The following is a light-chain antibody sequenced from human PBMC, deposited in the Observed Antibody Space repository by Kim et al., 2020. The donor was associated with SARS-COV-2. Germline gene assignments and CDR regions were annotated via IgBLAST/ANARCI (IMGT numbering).Light chain of an antibody. CDR3: QQYNDWPLT. CDR2: HAF. J-gene: IGKJ4*01. CDR1: QSIGTD. V-gene: IGKV3D-15*01. Sequence: LSPGERATLPCTASQSIGTDLAWYQHKPGQAPRLLIYHAFTRATGIPARISGSGSGTEFTLTISSLQSEDFAVYYCQQYNDWPLTFGGGTKVDIK.